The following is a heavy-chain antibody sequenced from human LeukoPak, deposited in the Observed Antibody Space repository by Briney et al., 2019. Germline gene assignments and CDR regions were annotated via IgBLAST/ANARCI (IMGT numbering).Heavy chain of an antibody. V-gene: IGHV3-15*01. CDR2: IKSKTDGGTT. D-gene: IGHD5-12*01. J-gene: IGHJ6*02. Sequence: PGGSLRLSCAASGFTFSNAWMSWVRQAPGKGLEWVGRIKSKTDGGTTDYAAPVKGRFTISRDDSKNTLYLQMNSLKTEDTAVYYCTAIVATMMGYYYYYYGMDVWGQGTTVTVSS. CDR3: TAIVATMMGYYYYYYGMDV. CDR1: GFTFSNAW.